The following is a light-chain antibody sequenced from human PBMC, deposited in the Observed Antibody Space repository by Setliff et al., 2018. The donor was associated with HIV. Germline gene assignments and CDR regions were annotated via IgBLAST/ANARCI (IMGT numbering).Light chain of an antibody. CDR1: SSDVGGYDY. V-gene: IGLV2-14*03. CDR2: DVN. CDR3: NSYTSNITGV. Sequence: GSPGQSITISCTGTSSDVGGYDYVSWYQQHPGKAPKLMIYDVNNRPSGVSNRFSGSKSGNTASLTISGLQAEDEADYYCNSYTSNITGVFGTGTKVTVL. J-gene: IGLJ1*01.